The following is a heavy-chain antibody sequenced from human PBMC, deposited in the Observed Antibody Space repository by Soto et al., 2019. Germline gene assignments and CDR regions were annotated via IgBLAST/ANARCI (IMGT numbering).Heavy chain of an antibody. CDR3: AKGGGYCSIGSCRTDY. Sequence: GGSLRLSCAASGFIFRSYGMHWVRQAPGKGLEWVAAIAYDGADTYYLDSVKGRFTISRDNSKDTLHLQMNSLRVEDTAVYYCAKGGGYCSIGSCRTDYWGQGTLVTVSS. D-gene: IGHD2-15*01. V-gene: IGHV3-30*18. CDR2: IAYDGADT. J-gene: IGHJ4*02. CDR1: GFIFRSYG.